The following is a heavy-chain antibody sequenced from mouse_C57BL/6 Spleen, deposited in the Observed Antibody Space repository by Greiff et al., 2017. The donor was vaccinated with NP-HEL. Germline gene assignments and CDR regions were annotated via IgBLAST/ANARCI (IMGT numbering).Heavy chain of an antibody. CDR2: IWSGGST. D-gene: IGHD1-1*01. CDR3: ASNYGSTPAWFAY. J-gene: IGHJ3*01. V-gene: IGHV2-2*01. Sequence: VQVVESGPGLVQPSQSLSITCTVSGFSLTSYGVHWVRQSPGKGLEWLGVIWSGGSTDYNAAFISRLSISKDNSKSQVFFKMNSLQADDTAIYYCASNYGSTPAWFAYWGQGTLVTVSA. CDR1: GFSLTSYG.